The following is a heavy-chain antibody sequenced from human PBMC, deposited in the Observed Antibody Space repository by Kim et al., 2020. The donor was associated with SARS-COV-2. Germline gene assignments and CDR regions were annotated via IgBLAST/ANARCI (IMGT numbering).Heavy chain of an antibody. D-gene: IGHD6-6*01. Sequence: SQTLSLTCAISGDSVSSNSAAWNWIRQSPSRGLEWLGRTYYRSKWYNDYAVSVKSRITINPDTSKNQFSLQLNSVTPEDTAVYYRARDTNAKVDSSSPGYFDLWGRGTLVTVSS. CDR2: TYYRSKWYN. J-gene: IGHJ2*01. CDR1: GDSVSSNSAA. CDR3: ARDTNAKVDSSSPGYFDL. V-gene: IGHV6-1*01.